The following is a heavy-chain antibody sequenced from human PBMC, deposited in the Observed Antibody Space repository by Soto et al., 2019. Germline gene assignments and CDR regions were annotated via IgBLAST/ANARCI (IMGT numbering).Heavy chain of an antibody. CDR3: ARDNDRLQLGGNYYYILDV. V-gene: IGHV1-69*12. CDR1: GGTFSSSA. D-gene: IGHD4-4*01. J-gene: IGHJ6*02. Sequence: QVQLVQSGAEMKEPGSSVKVSCKTSGGTFSSSAISWLRQAPGQGLEWMGGIIPLFRTPDYAQKFQGRVTIAAGEATSTAYVELSRLRSEDTAVYYCARDNDRLQLGGNYYYILDVWGQGTTITVSS. CDR2: IIPLFRTP.